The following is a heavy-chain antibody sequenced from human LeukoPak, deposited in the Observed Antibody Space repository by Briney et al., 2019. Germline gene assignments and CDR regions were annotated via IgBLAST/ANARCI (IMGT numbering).Heavy chain of an antibody. Sequence: GGSLRLSCAASGFTFSSYAMHWVRQAPGKGLEWVAVISYDGSNKYYADSVKGRLTISRDNAKNSLYLQMNSLGVGDTAVYYCGTYSINNAREFQYWGQGTLVTVPS. V-gene: IGHV3-30-3*01. D-gene: IGHD4-11*01. J-gene: IGHJ1*01. CDR1: GFTFSSYA. CDR2: ISYDGSNK. CDR3: GTYSINNAREFQY.